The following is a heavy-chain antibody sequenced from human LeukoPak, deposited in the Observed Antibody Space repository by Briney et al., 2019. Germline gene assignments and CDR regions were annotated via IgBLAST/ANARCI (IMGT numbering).Heavy chain of an antibody. Sequence: PSETLSLTCTVSGGSISSYYWSWIRQPPGKGLEWIGYIYYSGSTNYNPSLKSRVTISVDTSKNQFSLKLSSVTAADTAVYYCARSDVDGTRDAFDIWGQGTMVTVSS. V-gene: IGHV4-59*01. J-gene: IGHJ3*02. CDR2: IYYSGST. D-gene: IGHD1-14*01. CDR1: GGSISSYY. CDR3: ARSDVDGTRDAFDI.